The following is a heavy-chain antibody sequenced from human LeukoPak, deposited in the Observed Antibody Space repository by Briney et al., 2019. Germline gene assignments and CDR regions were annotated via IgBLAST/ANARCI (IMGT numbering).Heavy chain of an antibody. D-gene: IGHD2/OR15-2a*01. Sequence: QTGGSLRLSCAASGFTFSNYAMSWVRQAPGKGLEWVSAISGSSGSTYYADSMKGRFTISRDNSKNTLHLQVNSLRAEDTAMYYCARNILFAFDIWGQGTMVTVSS. J-gene: IGHJ3*02. CDR3: ARNILFAFDI. V-gene: IGHV3-23*01. CDR2: ISGSSGST. CDR1: GFTFSNYA.